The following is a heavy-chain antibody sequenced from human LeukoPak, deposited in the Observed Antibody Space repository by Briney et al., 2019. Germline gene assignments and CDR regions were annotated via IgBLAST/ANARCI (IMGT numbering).Heavy chain of an antibody. CDR3: ARRFNYYDSSGYYVGFYFDY. CDR1: GYTFTSYG. J-gene: IGHJ4*02. D-gene: IGHD3-22*01. Sequence: ASVKVSCKASGYTFTSYGISWVRQAPGQGLEWMGWISAYAQKFQGRVTMTTDTSTGTAYMELRSLRSDDTAVYYCARRFNYYDSSGYYVGFYFDYWGQGTLVTVSS. V-gene: IGHV1-18*01. CDR2: ISAY.